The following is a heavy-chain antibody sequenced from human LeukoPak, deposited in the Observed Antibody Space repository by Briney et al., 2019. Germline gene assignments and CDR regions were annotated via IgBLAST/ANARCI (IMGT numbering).Heavy chain of an antibody. J-gene: IGHJ4*02. V-gene: IGHV1-46*01. CDR3: ARDHSSSGQLFDY. CDR2: INPTGGST. Sequence: ASVKVSCKASGYTFTSYYMHWVRQAPGQGLEWMGLINPTGGSTGYAQKLQDRVTMTTDTSTSTAYMEIRSLTSDDTAVYYCARDHSSSGQLFDYWGQGTLVTVSS. CDR1: GYTFTSYY. D-gene: IGHD6-13*01.